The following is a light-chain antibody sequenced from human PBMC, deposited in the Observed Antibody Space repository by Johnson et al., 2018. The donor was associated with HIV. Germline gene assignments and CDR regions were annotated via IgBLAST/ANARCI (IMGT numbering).Light chain of an antibody. CDR3: GTWDSILSVYV. J-gene: IGLJ1*01. CDR1: SCDIGNNY. Sequence: QSVLTQPPSVSAAPGQKVTISCSGSSCDIGNNYVSCHQQLPGTAPKLLIYENNKRPSGIPDRFSGSKSGTSATLGITGLQTGDEADYYCGTWDSILSVYVFATGTKVTVL. CDR2: ENN. V-gene: IGLV1-51*01.